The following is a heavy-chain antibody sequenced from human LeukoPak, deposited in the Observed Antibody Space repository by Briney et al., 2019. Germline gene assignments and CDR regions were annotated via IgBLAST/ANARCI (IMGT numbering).Heavy chain of an antibody. V-gene: IGHV1-8*03. CDR3: ARADSGLSYYYMDV. CDR1: GYTFTSYD. D-gene: IGHD3-3*01. J-gene: IGHJ6*03. CDR2: MNPNSGNT. Sequence: ASVKVSCKASGYTFTSYDINWVRQATGQGLEWMGWMNPNSGNTGYAQKFQGRVTITRNTSISTAYMELSSLRSEDTAVYYCARADSGLSYYYMDVWGKGTTVTVSS.